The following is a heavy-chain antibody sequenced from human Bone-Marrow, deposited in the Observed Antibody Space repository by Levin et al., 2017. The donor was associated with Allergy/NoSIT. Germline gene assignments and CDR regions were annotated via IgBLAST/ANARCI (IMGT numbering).Heavy chain of an antibody. CDR1: GFTLRGDW. V-gene: IGHV3-74*01. J-gene: IGHJ5*02. D-gene: IGHD5/OR15-5a*01. CDR3: TRARASSSVYGWFDP. Sequence: GGSLRLSCAASGFTLRGDWKHWVRQAPGKGPVWVSRINSDGSSTSYADSVKGRFTISRDNAKNTLYLQMNSLRAEDTAVYYCTRARASSSVYGWFDPWGQGTLVTVSS. CDR2: INSDGSST.